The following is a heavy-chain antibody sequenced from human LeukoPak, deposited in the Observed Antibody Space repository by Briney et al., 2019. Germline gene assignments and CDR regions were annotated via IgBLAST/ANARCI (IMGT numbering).Heavy chain of an antibody. J-gene: IGHJ1*01. CDR2: IPYDGTYQ. V-gene: IGHV3-30*18. Sequence: ALRLSLPLSGLIFRLYVLLCLRQPPVNLLQYLALIPYDGTYQYYADSVKRRFTISRDNSKNTLYLQLNSLRPEDTALYYCAKQATDGRSWFLMDYWGQGTLVTVSS. CDR3: AKQATDGRSWFLMDY. D-gene: IGHD6-13*01. CDR1: GLIFRLYV.